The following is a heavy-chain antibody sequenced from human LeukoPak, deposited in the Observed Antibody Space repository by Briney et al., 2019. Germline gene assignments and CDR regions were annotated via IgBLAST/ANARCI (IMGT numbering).Heavy chain of an antibody. CDR2: ISGSGGST. V-gene: IGHV3-23*01. CDR1: GFTFSSYA. D-gene: IGHD3-3*01. CDR3: AKAPYYDPRRYYFDY. Sequence: PGGSLRLSCAASGFTFSSYAMSWVRQAPGKGGEWVSAISGSGGSTYYADSVKGRFTISRDNSKNTLYLQMNSLRAEDTPVYYCAKAPYYDPRRYYFDYWGQGTLVTVSS. J-gene: IGHJ4*02.